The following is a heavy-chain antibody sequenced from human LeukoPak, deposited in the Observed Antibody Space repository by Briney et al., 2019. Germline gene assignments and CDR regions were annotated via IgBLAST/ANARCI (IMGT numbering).Heavy chain of an antibody. CDR1: GYSISSGYY. CDR3: ATLAVAGEYFDY. Sequence: SETLSLTCTVSGYSISSGYYWGWIRQPPGKGLEWIGSIYYSGSTYYNPSLKSRVTISVDTSKNQFSLKLNSVTAADTAVYYCATLAVAGEYFDYWGQGTLVTVSS. D-gene: IGHD6-19*01. V-gene: IGHV4-38-2*02. J-gene: IGHJ4*02. CDR2: IYYSGST.